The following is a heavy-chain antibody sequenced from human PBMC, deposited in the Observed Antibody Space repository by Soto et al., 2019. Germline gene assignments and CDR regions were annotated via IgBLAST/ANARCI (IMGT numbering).Heavy chain of an antibody. Sequence: PSETLSLTRAVSGGSISSGGYSWSWIRQPPGKGLEWIGYIYHSGSTYYNPSLKSRVTISVDRSKNQFSLKLSSVTAADTAVYYCARAMTTVTTIDYWGQGTLVTVSS. V-gene: IGHV4-30-2*01. CDR3: ARAMTTVTTIDY. J-gene: IGHJ4*02. D-gene: IGHD4-17*01. CDR1: GGSISSGGYS. CDR2: IYHSGST.